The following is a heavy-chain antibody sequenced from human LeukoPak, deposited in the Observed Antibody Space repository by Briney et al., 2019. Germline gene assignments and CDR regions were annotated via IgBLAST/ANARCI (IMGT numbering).Heavy chain of an antibody. V-gene: IGHV3-7*01. D-gene: IGHD3-9*01. Sequence: GGSLRLFCAASHFTFTTYWMSWVRQAPGKGLEWLANIKPDGSEKYYVDSVKGRFTISRDNAKNSLYLQMNTLRVEDTAVYYCTRDLMDYDVSTGLHHYYMDVWGQGTTVTVSS. CDR2: IKPDGSEK. CDR3: TRDLMDYDVSTGLHHYYMDV. J-gene: IGHJ6*02. CDR1: HFTFTTYW.